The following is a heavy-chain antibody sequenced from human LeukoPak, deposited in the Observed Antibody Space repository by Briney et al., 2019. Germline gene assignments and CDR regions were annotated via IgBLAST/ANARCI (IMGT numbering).Heavy chain of an antibody. CDR3: ARDQYDTWSRRGNFNS. J-gene: IGHJ4*02. CDR1: GYTFTSYY. V-gene: IGHV1-46*01. D-gene: IGHD3-3*01. Sequence: ASVKVSCKASGYTFTSYYMHWVRQAPGQGLEWMGIINPTNGGTSHAQKFQGRVTVTRDTSTSTVYMELSSLRVEDTAVFYCARDQYDTWSRRGNFNSWGQGTLVIVSS. CDR2: INPTNGGT.